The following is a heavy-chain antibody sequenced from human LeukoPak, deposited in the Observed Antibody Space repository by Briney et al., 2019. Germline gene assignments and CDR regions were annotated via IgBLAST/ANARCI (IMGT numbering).Heavy chain of an antibody. CDR2: IYYSGST. V-gene: IGHV4-39*01. Sequence: SETLSLTCTVSGGSISSSSYYWRWIRQPPGKGLEWIGSIYYSGSTYYNPSLKSRVTISVDTSKNQFSLKLSSVTAADTAVYYCASSIAARPDYWGQGTLVTVSS. CDR1: GGSISSSSYY. J-gene: IGHJ4*02. D-gene: IGHD6-6*01. CDR3: ASSIAARPDY.